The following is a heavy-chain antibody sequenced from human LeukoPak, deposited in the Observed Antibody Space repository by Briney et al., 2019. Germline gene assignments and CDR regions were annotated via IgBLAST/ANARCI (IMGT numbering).Heavy chain of an antibody. V-gene: IGHV3-30*04. CDR1: GFTFSSYA. CDR3: AKDSAKKYDHY. D-gene: IGHD3-16*01. J-gene: IGHJ4*02. Sequence: GGSLRLSCAASGFTFSSYAMHWVRQAPGKGLEGVAVISYDGSNKYYADSVKGRFTISRDNSKNTLYLQMNSLRAEETAVYYCAKDSAKKYDHYWGQGTLLTVSS. CDR2: ISYDGSNK.